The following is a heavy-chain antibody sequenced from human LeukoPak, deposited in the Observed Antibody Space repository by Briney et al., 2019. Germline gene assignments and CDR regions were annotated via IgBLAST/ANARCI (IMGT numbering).Heavy chain of an antibody. Sequence: SETLSLTCTVSGVSISSSSYYWGWLRQPPGKGLEWIGSIYYSGSTYYNPSLKSRVTISVDTSKNQFSLKLSSVTAADTAVYYCARGVVAATTGYNWFDPWGQGTLVTVSS. CDR2: IYYSGST. V-gene: IGHV4-39*01. D-gene: IGHD2-15*01. CDR1: GVSISSSSYY. J-gene: IGHJ5*02. CDR3: ARGVVAATTGYNWFDP.